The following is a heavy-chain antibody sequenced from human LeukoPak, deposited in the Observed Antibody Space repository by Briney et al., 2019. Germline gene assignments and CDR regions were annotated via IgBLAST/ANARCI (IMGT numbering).Heavy chain of an antibody. CDR3: ARGRTIMVRGRNWFDP. CDR1: GGSFSGYY. CDR2: INRSGST. Sequence: SETLSLTCAVYGGSFSGYYWSWIRQPPGKGLEWIVEINRSGSTNYNPSLKSRVTISVDTSKNQFSLKLSSVTAADTAVYYCARGRTIMVRGRNWFDPWGQGTLVTVSS. J-gene: IGHJ5*02. D-gene: IGHD3-10*01. V-gene: IGHV4-34*01.